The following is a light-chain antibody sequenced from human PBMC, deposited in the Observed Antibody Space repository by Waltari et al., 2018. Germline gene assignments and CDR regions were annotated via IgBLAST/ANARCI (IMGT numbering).Light chain of an antibody. J-gene: IGKJ3*01. CDR3: QQRNNWPPGFT. Sequence: DIVLTQSPATLSLSPGEKATLSCRASQSVGSNAAWYQQKAGQAPRLLIYDASNRATGIPARFSGSGSGTDFTLTISSLEPEDFAVYYCQQRNNWPPGFTFGPGTKVDIK. CDR2: DAS. CDR1: QSVGSN. V-gene: IGKV3-11*01.